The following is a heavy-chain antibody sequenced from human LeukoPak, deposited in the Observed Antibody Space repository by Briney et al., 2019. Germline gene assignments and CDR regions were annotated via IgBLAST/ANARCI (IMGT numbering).Heavy chain of an antibody. CDR2: IDSSASTT. CDR1: KFYFSTYD. D-gene: IGHD2-2*01. V-gene: IGHV3-23*01. Sequence: GGSLRLSCTASKFYFSTYDMNWVRQVPGKGLEWVSYIDSSASTTYYADSVKGRFTISRDNSKNTLYLQMNSLRAEDTAVYYCAKDRPEGRRHIVVVPAAIGPRGQGTLVTVSS. J-gene: IGHJ5*02. CDR3: AKDRPEGRRHIVVVPAAIGP.